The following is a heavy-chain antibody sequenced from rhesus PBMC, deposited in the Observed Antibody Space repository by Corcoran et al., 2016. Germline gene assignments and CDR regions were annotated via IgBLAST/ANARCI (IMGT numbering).Heavy chain of an antibody. CDR2: IYGSSTGT. D-gene: IGHD5-24*01. CDR3: AGTVTTYGLDS. V-gene: IGHV4S10*01. Sequence: QVQLQESGPGGVKPSETLSLTCAVSGSSISDSYRWSWIRQPPGKGLEWIGYIYGSSTGTNYNPSLKSRVTISKDTSKNQFSLKLSSVTAADTAVYYCAGTVTTYGLDSWGQGVVVTVSS. CDR1: GSSISDSYR. J-gene: IGHJ6*01.